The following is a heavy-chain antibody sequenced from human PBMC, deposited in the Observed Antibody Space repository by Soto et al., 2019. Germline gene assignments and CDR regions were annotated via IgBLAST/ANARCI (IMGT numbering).Heavy chain of an antibody. J-gene: IGHJ3*01. CDR1: GGSFRSSA. V-gene: IGHV1-69*01. D-gene: IGHD3-16*01. Sequence: QVQLVQSGAEVKEPGSSVKVSCKASGGSFRSSAISWVRQAPVQGLEWMGEIIPVFDKANYAQKFQGRLLITADEPTGTVSMELSSLTSXXTAXXFCARXRRDWGDGVDLWGRGTIVTVSS. CDR3: ARXRRDWGDGVDL. CDR2: IIPVFDKA.